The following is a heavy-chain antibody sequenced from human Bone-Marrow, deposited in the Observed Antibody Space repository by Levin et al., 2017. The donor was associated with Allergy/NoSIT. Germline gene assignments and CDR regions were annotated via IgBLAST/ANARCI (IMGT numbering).Heavy chain of an antibody. D-gene: IGHD2-15*01. CDR2: IDWDDDK. Sequence: ESGPTLVKPTQTLTLTCSFSGFSLTNGKMCVSWFRQAPGKALEFLALIDWDDDKFYSTSLKARLAISSDTSKNQVVLSMTNMDPVDTATYYCVRRAGYCSGGRCLYYGMDVWGRGTSVTVSS. V-gene: IGHV2-70*18. CDR3: VRRAGYCSGGRCLYYGMDV. J-gene: IGHJ6*02. CDR1: GFSLTNGKMC.